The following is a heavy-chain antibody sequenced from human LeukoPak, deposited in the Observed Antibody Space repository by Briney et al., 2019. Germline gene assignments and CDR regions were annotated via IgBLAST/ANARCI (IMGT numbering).Heavy chain of an antibody. Sequence: SGPTLVKPTQTLTLTCTFSGFSLSTSGVGVGWIRQPPGKALEWLALIYWNDDKRYSPSLKSRLTITKDTSKNQVVLTMTNMDPVDTATYYCARLTGPDAFDIWGQGTMVTVSS. V-gene: IGHV2-5*01. D-gene: IGHD7-27*01. J-gene: IGHJ3*02. CDR1: GFSLSTSGVG. CDR3: ARLTGPDAFDI. CDR2: IYWNDDK.